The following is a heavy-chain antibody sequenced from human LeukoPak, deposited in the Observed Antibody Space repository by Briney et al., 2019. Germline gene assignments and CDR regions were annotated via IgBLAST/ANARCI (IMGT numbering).Heavy chain of an antibody. CDR1: GDSVSSNSAA. Sequence: SQTLSLTCAISGDSVSSNSAAWNWIRQSPSRGLEWLGRTYYRSKWYNDYAVSVKSRITINPDTSKNQFSLQLSSVTPEDTAVYYCARGSKSYDSSGYYSNLNDAFDIWGQGTMATVSS. V-gene: IGHV6-1*01. J-gene: IGHJ3*02. CDR2: TYYRSKWYN. D-gene: IGHD3-22*01. CDR3: ARGSKSYDSSGYYSNLNDAFDI.